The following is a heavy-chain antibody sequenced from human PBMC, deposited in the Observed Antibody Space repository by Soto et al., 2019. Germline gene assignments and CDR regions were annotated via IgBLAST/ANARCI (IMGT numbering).Heavy chain of an antibody. Sequence: VPANATCKEPRYTFTCRALGWARHAPGQGLEWMGWISAYNGNTNYAQKLQGRVTMTTDTSTSTAYMELRSLRSDDTAVYYCARVHRANAAFDILGQGTMVTVSS. V-gene: IGHV1-18*01. D-gene: IGHD2-8*01. CDR2: ISAYNGNT. CDR3: ARVHRANAAFDI. CDR1: RYTFTCRA. J-gene: IGHJ3*02.